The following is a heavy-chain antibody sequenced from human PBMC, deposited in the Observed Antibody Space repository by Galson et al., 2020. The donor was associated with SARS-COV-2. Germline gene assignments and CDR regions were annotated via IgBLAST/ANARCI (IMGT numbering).Heavy chain of an antibody. CDR3: ARVKITVMVYYGMDV. Sequence: ASVKVSCKASGYTFTDYYIYWVRQAPGQGLEWMGWINPSSGDTNYAQQFQGRVTMTRDTAINTAYMELSRLKSDDTAVYFCARVKITVMVYYGMDVWGQGTTVTVSS. CDR2: INPSSGDT. V-gene: IGHV1-2*02. D-gene: IGHD5-18*01. J-gene: IGHJ6*02. CDR1: GYTFTDYY.